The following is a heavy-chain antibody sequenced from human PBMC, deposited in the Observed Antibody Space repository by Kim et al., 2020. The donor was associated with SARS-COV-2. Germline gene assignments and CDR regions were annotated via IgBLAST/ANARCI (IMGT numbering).Heavy chain of an antibody. CDR3: ARVRSFFGVVRNFDY. CDR1: GGSISSGGYY. D-gene: IGHD3-3*01. J-gene: IGHJ4*02. CDR2: IYYSGST. V-gene: IGHV4-31*03. Sequence: SETLSLTCTVSGGSISSGGYYWSWIRQHPGKGLEWIGYIYYSGSTYYNPSLKSRVTISVDTSKNQFSLKLSSVTAADTAVYYCARVRSFFGVVRNFDYWGQGTLVTASS.